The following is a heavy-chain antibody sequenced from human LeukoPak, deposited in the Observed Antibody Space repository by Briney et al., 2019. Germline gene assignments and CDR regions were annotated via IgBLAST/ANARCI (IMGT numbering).Heavy chain of an antibody. CDR3: ARSRGVSDY. V-gene: IGHV3-48*02. J-gene: IGHJ4*02. CDR1: GFTFSSYS. CDR2: ISTSSSTI. Sequence: GGSLRLSCAASGFTFSSYSMNWAREAPGKGLEWVSYISTSSSTIYYADSVKGRFTISRDNAKNSLYLQMSSLRDDDTAVYFCARSRGVSDYWGQGTLVTVSS. D-gene: IGHD3-10*01.